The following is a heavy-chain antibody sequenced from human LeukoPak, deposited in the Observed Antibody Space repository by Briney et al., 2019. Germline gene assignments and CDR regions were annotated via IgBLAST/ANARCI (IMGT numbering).Heavy chain of an antibody. J-gene: IGHJ4*02. CDR2: IKQDGSEK. V-gene: IGHV3-7*01. CDR1: GFTFSSYW. Sequence: GRSLRLSCAASGFTFSSYWMSWVRQAPGKGLEWVANIKQDGSEKYYVDSVKGRFTISRDNAKNSLYLQMNSLRAEDTAVYYCARDSGSDYCSSTSCYTLWFDYWGQGTLVTVSS. D-gene: IGHD2-2*02. CDR3: ARDSGSDYCSSTSCYTLWFDY.